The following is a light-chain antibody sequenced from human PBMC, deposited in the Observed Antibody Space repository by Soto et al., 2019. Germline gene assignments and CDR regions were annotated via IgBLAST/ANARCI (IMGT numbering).Light chain of an antibody. CDR3: QQRSNWPL. Sequence: NVVTQARRRLSLTPGERATLPCRASQSVSSYLAWYQQKPGQAPRLLLYDASNRATGIPARFSGSGSGTDFTLTISSLEPEDFAVYYCQQRSNWPLFGQGTRLEIK. V-gene: IGKV3-11*01. J-gene: IGKJ5*01. CDR2: DAS. CDR1: QSVSSY.